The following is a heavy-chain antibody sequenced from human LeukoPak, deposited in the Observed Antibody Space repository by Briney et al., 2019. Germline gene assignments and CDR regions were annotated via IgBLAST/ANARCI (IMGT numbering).Heavy chain of an antibody. J-gene: IGHJ4*02. Sequence: PGGSLRLSCAASGFTFSNYAMHWVRQAPGKGLEWVAVISYDGSNKYYADSVKGRFTISRDNSKNTLYLQMDSLSTEDTAVYYCAKDDSYFGVDSWGQGTLVTVSS. CDR3: AKDDSYFGVDS. CDR1: GFTFSNYA. V-gene: IGHV3-30-3*01. CDR2: ISYDGSNK. D-gene: IGHD1-26*01.